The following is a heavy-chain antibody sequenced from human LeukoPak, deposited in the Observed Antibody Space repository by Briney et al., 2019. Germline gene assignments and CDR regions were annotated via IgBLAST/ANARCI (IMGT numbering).Heavy chain of an antibody. CDR1: GFTFSSYS. D-gene: IGHD3-22*01. V-gene: IGHV3-21*01. J-gene: IGHJ5*02. CDR3: ARDLWDLGYDSSGYYYNWFDP. Sequence: GGSLRLSCAASGFTFSSYSMNWVRQAPGKGLEWVSSISSSSSYIYYADSVKGRFTISRDNAKNSLYLQMNSLRAEDTAVYYCARDLWDLGYDSSGYYYNWFDPWGQGTLGTVSS. CDR2: ISSSSSYI.